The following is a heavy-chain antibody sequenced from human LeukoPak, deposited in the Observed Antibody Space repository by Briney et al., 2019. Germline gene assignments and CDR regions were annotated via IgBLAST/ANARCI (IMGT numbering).Heavy chain of an antibody. Sequence: GESLRLSCAASGFAFSSYAMSWVRQAPGKGLEWVSGISYSGDNTYYADSVKGRFTFSRDNSKNTLYLQMNSLRAEDTAVYYCAKGYCSSTSCYAAYFDYWGQGSLVTVSS. CDR1: GFAFSSYA. CDR3: AKGYCSSTSCYAAYFDY. D-gene: IGHD2-2*01. J-gene: IGHJ4*02. CDR2: ISYSGDNT. V-gene: IGHV3-23*01.